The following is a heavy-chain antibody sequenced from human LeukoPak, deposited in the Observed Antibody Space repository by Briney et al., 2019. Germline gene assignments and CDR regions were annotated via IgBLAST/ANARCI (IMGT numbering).Heavy chain of an antibody. CDR2: INPNSGGT. CDR3: ARGGDYGDYVWFDP. V-gene: IGHV1-2*06. J-gene: IGHJ5*02. D-gene: IGHD4-17*01. CDR1: GYTFTGYY. Sequence: ASVKVSCKASGYTFTGYYMHWVRQAPGQGLEWMGRINPNSGGTNYAQKFQGRVTMTRDTSISTAYMELSRLRSDDTAVYYCARGGDYGDYVWFDPWGQGTLVTVSS.